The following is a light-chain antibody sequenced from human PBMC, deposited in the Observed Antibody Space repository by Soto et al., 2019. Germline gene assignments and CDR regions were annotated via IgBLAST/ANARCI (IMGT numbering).Light chain of an antibody. Sequence: QAVVTQPPSASGTPGQRVTISCSGSSSNIGTKTVNWYQHLPGTAPKLLIYNNNERPSGVPDRFSASKSGTSAALAISGLQSEDEADYYCATWDDRLNGRVFGGGTKVTVL. CDR3: ATWDDRLNGRV. V-gene: IGLV1-44*01. CDR1: SSNIGTKT. CDR2: NNN. J-gene: IGLJ2*01.